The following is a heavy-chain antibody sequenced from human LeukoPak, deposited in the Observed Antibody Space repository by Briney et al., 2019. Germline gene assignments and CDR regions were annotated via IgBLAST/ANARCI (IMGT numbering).Heavy chain of an antibody. D-gene: IGHD4-11*01. J-gene: IGHJ4*02. Sequence: GSLRLSCVVSGFTFNSYWMSWVRQAPGKGLEWVSTINGGGVNTHYADSVGGRFTISRDNSKNTLFLQMNSLRDEDTAVYYCAKDLYSNYGPADYWGQGNLVTVSS. CDR3: AKDLYSNYGPADY. V-gene: IGHV3-23*01. CDR2: INGGGVNT. CDR1: GFTFNSYW.